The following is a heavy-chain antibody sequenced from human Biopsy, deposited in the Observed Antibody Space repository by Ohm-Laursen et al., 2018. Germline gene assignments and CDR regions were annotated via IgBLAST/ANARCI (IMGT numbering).Heavy chain of an antibody. J-gene: IGHJ4*02. CDR3: VRGGSGSFPFDY. CDR1: VGSFSGYY. V-gene: IGHV4-34*01. Sequence: GTLSLTCAVYVGSFSGYYWSWIRQPPGKGLEWIGEIKHSGSTNYNPSLNNRVTMSVDTSKNQFSLRLTSVTAADTAVYYCVRGGSGSFPFDYWGPGTLVTVSS. CDR2: IKHSGST. D-gene: IGHD3-10*01.